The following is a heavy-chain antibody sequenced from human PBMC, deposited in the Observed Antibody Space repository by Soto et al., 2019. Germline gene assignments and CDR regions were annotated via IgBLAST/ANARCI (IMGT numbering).Heavy chain of an antibody. CDR3: ARDSGEVYYYYMDV. Sequence: EVQLVESGGGLVKPGGSLRLSCAASGFTFSSYSMNWVRQAPGKGLEWVSSISSSSSYIYYADSVKGRFTISRDNAKNSLYLQMNSLRAEDTAVYYCARDSGEVYYYYMDVWGKGTTVTVSS. CDR1: GFTFSSYS. CDR2: ISSSSSYI. V-gene: IGHV3-21*01. J-gene: IGHJ6*03. D-gene: IGHD6-25*01.